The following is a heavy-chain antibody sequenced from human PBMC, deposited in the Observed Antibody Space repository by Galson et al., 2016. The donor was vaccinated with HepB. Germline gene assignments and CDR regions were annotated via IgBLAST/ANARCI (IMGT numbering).Heavy chain of an antibody. CDR3: ARAIATSY. CDR2: IKQDGSEK. J-gene: IGHJ4*02. V-gene: IGHV3-7*05. Sequence: LRLSCAASGFTFSSFWMSWVRQAPGKGLEWVANIKQDGSEKSYVDSVKGRFTISRDNAKNSLFLQMSSLRADDTAVYYCARAIATSYWGQGALVTVSS. D-gene: IGHD5-24*01. CDR1: GFTFSSFW.